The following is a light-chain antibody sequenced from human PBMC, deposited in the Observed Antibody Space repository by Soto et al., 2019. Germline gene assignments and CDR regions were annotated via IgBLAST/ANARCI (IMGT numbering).Light chain of an antibody. Sequence: DIQMTQSPSTLSASLGDRVTITCRASQSISSWLAWYQQKPGKAPKLLIHDASSLESGVPSRFSGSGSGTEFTLTISSLQPDDFATYYCQQYNSYSWTFGQGTKVDIK. CDR1: QSISSW. J-gene: IGKJ1*01. CDR3: QQYNSYSWT. CDR2: DAS. V-gene: IGKV1-5*01.